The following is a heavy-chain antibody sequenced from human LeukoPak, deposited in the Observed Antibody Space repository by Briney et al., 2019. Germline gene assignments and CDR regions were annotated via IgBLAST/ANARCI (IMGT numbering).Heavy chain of an antibody. CDR3: ARNTFYYDSSGYYPSDY. Sequence: GASVKVSCEASGYTFTSYGISWVRQAPGQGLEWMGWISAYNGNTNYAQKLQGRVTMTTDTSTSTAYMELRSLRSDDTAVYYCARNTFYYDSSGYYPSDYWGQGTLVTVSS. V-gene: IGHV1-18*01. CDR2: ISAYNGNT. D-gene: IGHD3-22*01. CDR1: GYTFTSYG. J-gene: IGHJ4*02.